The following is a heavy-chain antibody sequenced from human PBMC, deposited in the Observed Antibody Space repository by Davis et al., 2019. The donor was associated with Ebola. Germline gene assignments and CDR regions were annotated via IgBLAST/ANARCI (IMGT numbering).Heavy chain of an antibody. CDR1: GGTFSSYA. CDR2: IIPIFGPA. J-gene: IGHJ4*02. Sequence: SVKVSCKASGGTFSSYAISWVRQAPGQGLEWMGGIIPIFGPANYARQFQGRVTITADESSSTAYMELSSLRSDDTAVYYCARAEDTTLVRPMYYFDSWGQGTLVTVSS. D-gene: IGHD5-18*01. CDR3: ARAEDTTLVRPMYYFDS. V-gene: IGHV1-69*13.